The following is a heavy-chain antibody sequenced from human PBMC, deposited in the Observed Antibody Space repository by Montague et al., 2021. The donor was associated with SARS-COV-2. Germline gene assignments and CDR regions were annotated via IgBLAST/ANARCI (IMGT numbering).Heavy chain of an antibody. D-gene: IGHD1-7*01. CDR3: ARNPDRDRLTGTTNYGLGV. Sequence: SETLSLTCSVSGGSISTYYWSWIRQPPGKGLEWIGWMSDSGTAKYNPSLDSRVTIIIDKSKNQFSLKLTSVTPADTAQYYCARNPDRDRLTGTTNYGLGVWGQGTTVTVSS. J-gene: IGHJ6*02. V-gene: IGHV4-59*01. CDR1: GGSISTYY. CDR2: MSDSGTA.